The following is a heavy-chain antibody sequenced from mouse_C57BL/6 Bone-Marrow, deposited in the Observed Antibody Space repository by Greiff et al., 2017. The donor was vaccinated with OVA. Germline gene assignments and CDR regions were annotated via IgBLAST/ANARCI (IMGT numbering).Heavy chain of an antibody. CDR2: IDPSDSYT. J-gene: IGHJ2*01. V-gene: IGHV1-69*01. CDR3: ARGQYDRFDY. D-gene: IGHD2-14*01. CDR1: GYTFTSYW. Sequence: QVQLQQPGAELVMPGASVKLSCKASGYTFTSYWMHWVKQRPGQGLEWIGEIDPSDSYTNYNQKFKGKSTLTVDKSSSTAYMQLSSLTSEDSAVYYCARGQYDRFDYWGQGTTLTVSS.